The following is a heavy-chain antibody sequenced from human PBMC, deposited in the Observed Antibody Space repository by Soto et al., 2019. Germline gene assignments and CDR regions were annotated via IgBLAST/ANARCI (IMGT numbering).Heavy chain of an antibody. CDR2: INPSGGST. V-gene: IGHV1-46*01. Sequence: ASVKVSCKASGYTFTSYYMHWVRQAPGQGLERMGIINPSGGSTSYAQKFQGRVTMTRDTSTSTVYMELSSLRSEDTAVYYCARVRDVSSSYYYYGMDVWGQGTTVTVSS. CDR3: ARVRDVSSSYYYYGMDV. CDR1: GYTFTSYY. D-gene: IGHD6-6*01. J-gene: IGHJ6*02.